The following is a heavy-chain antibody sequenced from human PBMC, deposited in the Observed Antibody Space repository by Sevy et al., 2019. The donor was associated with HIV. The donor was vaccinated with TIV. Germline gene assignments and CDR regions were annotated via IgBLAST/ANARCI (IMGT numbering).Heavy chain of an antibody. J-gene: IGHJ5*02. Sequence: ESLKISCKGSGYSFSDYWIGWVRRKPGKGLEWMGIIYPGDSETRYNPSFEGQVTISADTSINTAYLEWRSLKASDTAMYYCARHKLSYDNNWIQDNWFDPWGQGTLVTVSS. CDR2: IYPGDSET. CDR1: GYSFSDYW. V-gene: IGHV5-51*01. CDR3: ARHKLSYDNNWIQDNWFDP. D-gene: IGHD1-1*01.